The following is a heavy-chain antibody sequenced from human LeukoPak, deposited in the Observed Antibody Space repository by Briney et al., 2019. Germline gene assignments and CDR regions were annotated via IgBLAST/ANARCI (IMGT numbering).Heavy chain of an antibody. CDR3: AKDRNYYGSGSYYAY. D-gene: IGHD3-10*01. CDR2: ISGSGDGT. V-gene: IGHV3-23*01. CDR1: GFTFSSYA. Sequence: GGSLGLSCAASGFTFSSYAMSWVRLAPGKGLEWVSGISGSGDGTYFADSVKGRFTISRDNSKNTVYLQMNSLRAEDAAVYYCAKDRNYYGSGSYYAYWGQGTLVTVSS. J-gene: IGHJ4*02.